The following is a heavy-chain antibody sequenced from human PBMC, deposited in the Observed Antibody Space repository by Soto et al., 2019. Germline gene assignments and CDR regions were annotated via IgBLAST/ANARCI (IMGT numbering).Heavy chain of an antibody. D-gene: IGHD1-26*01. J-gene: IGHJ5*02. CDR3: AREEGDLGNRFDP. V-gene: IGHV4-31*03. CDR1: GGSISSVGYY. Sequence: QVQLQESGPGLVKPSQTLSLTCTVSGGSISSVGYYWNWIRQHPGKDLEWVGYISYSGITHHNPSLKSRLFISVDTSKNQFSLKLCSVTAADTDVYYCAREEGDLGNRFDPWGQGTLVTVSS. CDR2: ISYSGIT.